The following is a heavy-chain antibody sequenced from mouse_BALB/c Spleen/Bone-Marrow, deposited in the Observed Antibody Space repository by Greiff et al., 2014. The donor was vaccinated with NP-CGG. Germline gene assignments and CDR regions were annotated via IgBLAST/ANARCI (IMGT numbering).Heavy chain of an antibody. CDR3: TRSGTLGAMDY. V-gene: IGHV5-17*02. J-gene: IGHJ4*01. Sequence: EVMLVESGGSLVQPGGSRKLSCAASGFTFSSFGMHWVRQAPEKGLEWVAYISSGSSTIYYADTMKGRFTISRDNPKNTLFLQMTSLRSEDTAMYYCTRSGTLGAMDYWGQGTSVTVSS. CDR2: ISSGSSTI. D-gene: IGHD3-3*01. CDR1: GFTFSSFG.